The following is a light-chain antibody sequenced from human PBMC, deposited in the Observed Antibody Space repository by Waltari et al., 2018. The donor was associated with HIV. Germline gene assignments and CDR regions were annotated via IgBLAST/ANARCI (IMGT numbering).Light chain of an antibody. CDR1: KSTIGNHF. V-gene: IGLV1-47*01. CDR3: ASWDDNLGHWI. CDR2: RND. Sequence: QPKMTQAPSASKTPGQRITMSCSGTKSTIGNHFFYWYQQIAGAAPRLVMARNDQRPAGVPDRFSGTKSGTSAFLAITGLRLDDEATYFCASWDDNLGHWIFGGGTKLTVL. J-gene: IGLJ2*01.